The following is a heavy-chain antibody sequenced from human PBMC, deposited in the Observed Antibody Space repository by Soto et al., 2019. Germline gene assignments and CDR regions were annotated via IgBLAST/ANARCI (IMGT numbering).Heavy chain of an antibody. CDR1: GGSISSNSHY. D-gene: IGHD2-8*01. V-gene: IGHV4-39*01. Sequence: SETLSLTCTVSGGSISSNSHYWGWIRQPPGKGLEWIGSIYYSGNTYYNSSLESRVTISVDTSKNQFSLKLSSVTAADTAVYYCARHVAEMVAFDIWGQGTMVTVSS. CDR2: IYYSGNT. J-gene: IGHJ3*02. CDR3: ARHVAEMVAFDI.